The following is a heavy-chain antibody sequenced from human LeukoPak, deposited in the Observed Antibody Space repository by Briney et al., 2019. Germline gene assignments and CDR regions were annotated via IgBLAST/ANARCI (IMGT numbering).Heavy chain of an antibody. V-gene: IGHV3-23*01. D-gene: IGHD3-22*01. CDR1: GFTFSSYG. CDR2: ISGSGGST. Sequence: GGSLRLSCAASGFTFSSYGMSWVRQAPGKGLEWVSAISGSGGSTYYADSVKGRFTISRDNSKNTLYLQMNSLRAEDTAVNYCAKNHNSNGYHTDDAFDVWGQGTMVTVSS. J-gene: IGHJ3*01. CDR3: AKNHNSNGYHTDDAFDV.